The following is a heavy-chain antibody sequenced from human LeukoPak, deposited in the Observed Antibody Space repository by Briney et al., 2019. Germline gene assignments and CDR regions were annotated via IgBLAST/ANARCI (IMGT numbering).Heavy chain of an antibody. Sequence: SETLSLTCTVSGYSITSAYYWGWIRQPPGKGLEWIGSIYYSGSTYYNPSLKSRVTISVDTSKNQFSLKLSSVTAADTAVYYCARHKSLVVVAEVRSANWFDPWGQGTLVTVSS. CDR2: IYYSGST. CDR1: GYSITSAYY. D-gene: IGHD2-15*01. CDR3: ARHKSLVVVAEVRSANWFDP. J-gene: IGHJ5*02. V-gene: IGHV4-38-2*02.